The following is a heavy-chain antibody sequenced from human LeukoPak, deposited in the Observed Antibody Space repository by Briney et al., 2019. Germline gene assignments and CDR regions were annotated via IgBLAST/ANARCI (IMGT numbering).Heavy chain of an antibody. Sequence: RGSLRLSCAASGFTFSSYAMSWVRQAPGKGLEWVSAISGSGGSTYYADSVKGRFTVSRDNSKNTLYLQMNSLRAEDTAMYYCARGLGYCTSTTCLLPFDYRGQGTLVTVSS. V-gene: IGHV3-23*01. CDR1: GFTFSSYA. J-gene: IGHJ4*02. D-gene: IGHD2-2*01. CDR3: ARGLGYCTSTTCLLPFDY. CDR2: ISGSGGST.